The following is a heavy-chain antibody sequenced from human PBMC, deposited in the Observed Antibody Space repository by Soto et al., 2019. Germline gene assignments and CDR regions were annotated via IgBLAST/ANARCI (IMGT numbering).Heavy chain of an antibody. V-gene: IGHV1-69*08. CDR3: ARDLDSSSSSSTAFDI. Sequence: QVQLVQSGAEVKKPGSSVKVSCTASGGTFSSYTISWVRQAPGQGLEWMGRIIPILGIANYAQKFQGRVTITADKSTSTAYMELSSLRSEDTAVYYCARDLDSSSSSSTAFDIWGQGTMVTVSS. D-gene: IGHD6-6*01. CDR2: IIPILGIA. J-gene: IGHJ3*02. CDR1: GGTFSSYT.